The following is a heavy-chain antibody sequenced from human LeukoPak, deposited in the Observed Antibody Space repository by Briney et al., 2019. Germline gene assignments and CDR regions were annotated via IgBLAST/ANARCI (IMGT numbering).Heavy chain of an antibody. CDR3: ARTHDIVVVPAAKRRFWFDP. V-gene: IGHV4-39*01. CDR2: IYYSGST. CDR1: GGSISSSSYC. D-gene: IGHD2-2*01. Sequence: SETLSLTCTVSGGSISSSSYCWGWIRQPPGKGLEWFGCIYYSGSTYYNPSLKSRVTISVDTSKNQFSLKLSSVTAADTAVYYCARTHDIVVVPAAKRRFWFDPWGQGTLVTVSS. J-gene: IGHJ5*02.